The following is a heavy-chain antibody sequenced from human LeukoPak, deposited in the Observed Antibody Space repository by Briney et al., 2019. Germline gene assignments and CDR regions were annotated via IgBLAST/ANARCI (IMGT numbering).Heavy chain of an antibody. V-gene: IGHV3-33*06. Sequence: PGRSLRLSCAASGFTFSSYGMHWVRQAPGKGLEWVAVIWFDGSKTYYADSVQGRFTISRDTSKNTLFLQMNNLRAEDTAVYYCAKAGGDCTSSSCYSDWFNPWGQGTLVTVSS. D-gene: IGHD2-2*02. J-gene: IGHJ5*02. CDR1: GFTFSSYG. CDR2: IWFDGSKT. CDR3: AKAGGDCTSSSCYSDWFNP.